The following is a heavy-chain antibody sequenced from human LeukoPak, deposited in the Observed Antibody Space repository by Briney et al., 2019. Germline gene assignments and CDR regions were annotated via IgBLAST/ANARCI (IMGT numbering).Heavy chain of an antibody. D-gene: IGHD6-19*01. CDR3: AKDQWKNYYYDMDV. CDR1: GVTFSAYA. J-gene: IGHJ6*02. Sequence: GGSLRLSCAASGVTFSAYAMHWVRQAPGKGLEWVAFIRFDGSNEYYAESVKGRFTISRDNSKNTLYLQLNSLRAEDTAVYYCAKDQWKNYYYDMDVWGQGTTVTVSS. CDR2: IRFDGSNE. V-gene: IGHV3-30*02.